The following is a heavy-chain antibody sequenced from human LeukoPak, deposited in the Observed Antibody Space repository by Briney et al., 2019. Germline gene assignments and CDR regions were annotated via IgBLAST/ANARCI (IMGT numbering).Heavy chain of an antibody. Sequence: ASVKVSCKASGYTFTGYYMHWVRQAPGQGLEWRGWINPNSGGTYYAQKFQGRVTMTRDTSISTAYMELSRLRSDDTAVYYCARDLSGGALGAFDIWGQGTMATVSS. CDR1: GYTFTGYY. V-gene: IGHV1-2*02. CDR2: INPNSGGT. CDR3: ARDLSGGALGAFDI. D-gene: IGHD2-15*01. J-gene: IGHJ3*02.